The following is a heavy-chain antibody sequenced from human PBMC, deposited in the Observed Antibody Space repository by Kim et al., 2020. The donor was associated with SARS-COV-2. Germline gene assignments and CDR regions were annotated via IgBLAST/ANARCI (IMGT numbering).Heavy chain of an antibody. CDR2: INHSGST. Sequence: SETLSLTCAVYGGSFSGYYWSWIRQPPGKGLEWIGEINHSGSTNYNPSLKSRVTISVDTSKNQFSLKLSSVTAADTAVYYCASSPAGGVGIVVVFNYWGQGTLVTVSS. J-gene: IGHJ4*02. D-gene: IGHD3-22*01. CDR1: GGSFSGYY. CDR3: ASSPAGGVGIVVVFNY. V-gene: IGHV4-34*01.